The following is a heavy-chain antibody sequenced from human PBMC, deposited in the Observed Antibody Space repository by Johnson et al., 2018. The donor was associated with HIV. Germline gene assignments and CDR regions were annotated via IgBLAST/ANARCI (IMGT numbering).Heavy chain of an antibody. J-gene: IGHJ3*02. CDR1: GFIFSTYG. CDR3: AKCFWGSSLIDVFDM. CDR2: MWYDGSNK. Sequence: VQLVESGGGVVRPGRSLRLSCAASGFIFSTYGMHWVRQAPGKGLEWVAVMWYDGSNKYYADSVKGRFTISRDNSKNTLYLQMNSQRAEDTAVYYCAKCFWGSSLIDVFDMWGQGTMVTVSS. D-gene: IGHD6-13*01. V-gene: IGHV3-33*06.